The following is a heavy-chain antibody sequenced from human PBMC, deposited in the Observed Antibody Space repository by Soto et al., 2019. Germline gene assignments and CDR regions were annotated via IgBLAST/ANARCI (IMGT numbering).Heavy chain of an antibody. CDR1: GYSFTNHW. Sequence: EVQLVQSGAEVKKPGESLKISCKGTGYSFTNHWIGWVRQMPGKGLEWMGIIYPGDSDSRYSPSFQGQVTISADESLSTAYLQWTSLKASDTAIYYCAASLLYSSSWAPYKWGQGTLVTVSS. V-gene: IGHV5-51*03. CDR2: IYPGDSDS. J-gene: IGHJ4*02. D-gene: IGHD6-6*01. CDR3: AASLLYSSSWAPYK.